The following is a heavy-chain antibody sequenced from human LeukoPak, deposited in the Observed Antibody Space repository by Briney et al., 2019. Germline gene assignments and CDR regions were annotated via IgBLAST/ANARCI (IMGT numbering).Heavy chain of an antibody. Sequence: PGGSLRLSCAASGFTFSNYAMSWVRQAPGKGLEWVSPISASGGSTYYADSVKGRFTISRDNSKNTLYLQMNSLRAEDTAVYYCARGLAAAGSRFPADFWGQGTLVTVSS. J-gene: IGHJ4*02. CDR3: ARGLAAAGSRFPADF. CDR1: GFTFSNYA. CDR2: ISASGGST. V-gene: IGHV3-23*01. D-gene: IGHD6-13*01.